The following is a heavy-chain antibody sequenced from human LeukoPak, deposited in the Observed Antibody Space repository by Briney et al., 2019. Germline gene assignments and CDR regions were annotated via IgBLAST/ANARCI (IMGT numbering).Heavy chain of an antibody. J-gene: IGHJ4*02. D-gene: IGHD5-18*01. CDR1: GFSFSSYG. CDR2: IWSDGSNT. Sequence: PGGSLRLSCAASGFSFSSYGMHWVRQAPGKGLEWVAVIWSDGSNTYYAESVKGRFTISRDTSKNTLYLQMNSLRAEDTAVYYCARGRYSYGSLGIFFWGQGTLVTVSS. CDR3: ARGRYSYGSLGIFF. V-gene: IGHV3-33*01.